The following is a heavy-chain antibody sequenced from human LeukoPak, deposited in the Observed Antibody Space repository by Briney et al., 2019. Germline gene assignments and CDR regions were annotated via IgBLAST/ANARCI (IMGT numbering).Heavy chain of an antibody. CDR3: ASLYFYGSGSFPNY. CDR1: GGSISTRYYY. V-gene: IGHV4-39*02. CDR2: IHHSGSA. Sequence: SETLSLTCAVSGGSISTRYYYWGWIRQPPGKGLEWIGTIHHSGSAYYNPSLKSQVTITVDTSNSHFSLKLSSVTAGDTAVYYCASLYFYGSGSFPNYWGQGILVAVST. J-gene: IGHJ4*02. D-gene: IGHD3-10*01.